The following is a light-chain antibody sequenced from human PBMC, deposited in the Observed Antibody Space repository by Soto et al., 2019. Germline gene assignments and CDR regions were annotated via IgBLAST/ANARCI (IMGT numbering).Light chain of an antibody. Sequence: DIQMTQSPSTLSASVGDRVTITCRASQSLSGWVGWYQQKPGKAPNRLIYDTSTRNSGDPSRFSGSGSGTDFTLTISSLQPEDFATYYCQQYHSYSRTFGQGTKVEV. V-gene: IGKV1-5*01. CDR1: QSLSGW. J-gene: IGKJ1*01. CDR3: QQYHSYSRT. CDR2: DTS.